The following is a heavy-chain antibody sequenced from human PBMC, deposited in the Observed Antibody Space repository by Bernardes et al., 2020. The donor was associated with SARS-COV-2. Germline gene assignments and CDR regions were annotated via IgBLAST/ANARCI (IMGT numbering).Heavy chain of an antibody. CDR2: IYPSDSDA. CDR1: GYTFANYW. CDR3: ARQDYYERSGTADFDI. J-gene: IGHJ3*02. V-gene: IGHV5-51*01. Sequence: GESLKISCKGSGYTFANYWIGWARQRPGTGLEWLGIIYPSDSDARYSPSFRGQVTISVDKSISVAYLQWRSLKASDTAMYYCARQDYYERSGTADFDIWGQGTLGTVSS. D-gene: IGHD3-22*01.